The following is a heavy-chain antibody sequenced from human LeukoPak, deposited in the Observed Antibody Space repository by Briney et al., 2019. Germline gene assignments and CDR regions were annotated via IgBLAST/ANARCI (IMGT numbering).Heavy chain of an antibody. V-gene: IGHV3-23*01. J-gene: IGHJ4*02. D-gene: IGHD3-22*01. CDR1: GITLSNYG. CDR3: AKRGVVIRVILVGFHKEAYYFDS. Sequence: GGSLRLSCAVSGITLSNYGMSWVRQAPGKGLEWGAGISGGGGGTNYADSVEGRFTVSRDNYKDTLYLQMNSLGAEDTAVYFCAKRGVVIRVILVGFHKEAYYFDSWGQGALVTVSS. CDR2: ISGGGGGT.